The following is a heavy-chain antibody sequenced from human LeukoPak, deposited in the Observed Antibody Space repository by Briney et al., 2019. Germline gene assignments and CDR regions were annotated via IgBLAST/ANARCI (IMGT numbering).Heavy chain of an antibody. CDR1: GGSISSYY. J-gene: IGHJ4*02. V-gene: IGHV4-59*01. Sequence: PSETLSLTCTVSGGSISSYYWSWIRQPPGKGLEWIGYIYYSGSTNYNSSFKSRVTISIDTSKNQFSLRLSSVTAADTAVYYCARDEDGIVLRLVYFDYWGQGTLVTVSS. CDR2: IYYSGST. CDR3: ARDEDGIVLRLVYFDY. D-gene: IGHD2-8*01.